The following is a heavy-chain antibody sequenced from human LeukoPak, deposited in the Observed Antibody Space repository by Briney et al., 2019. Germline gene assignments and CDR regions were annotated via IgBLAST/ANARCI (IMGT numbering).Heavy chain of an antibody. J-gene: IGHJ4*02. Sequence: ASVKVSCKASGYTFTGYYMHWVRQAPGQGLEWMGWINPNSGGTNYAQKFQGRVTMTRDTSTSTAYMELSRLRSDDTAVYYCARMESYYDFWSGYSAWGQGTLVTVSS. CDR2: INPNSGGT. V-gene: IGHV1-2*02. CDR1: GYTFTGYY. D-gene: IGHD3-3*01. CDR3: ARMESYYDFWSGYSA.